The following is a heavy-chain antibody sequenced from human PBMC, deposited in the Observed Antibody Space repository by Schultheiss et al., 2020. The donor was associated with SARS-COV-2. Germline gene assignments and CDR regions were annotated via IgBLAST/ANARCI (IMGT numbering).Heavy chain of an antibody. CDR1: GFTFSRSW. D-gene: IGHD3-22*01. J-gene: IGHJ3*02. CDR3: ARADSDYYDSSDQVTDAFDI. V-gene: IGHV3-7*03. Sequence: GGSLRLSCAASGFTFSRSWMSWVRQAPGKGLEWVANIKQDGSEKYYVDSLKGRFTISRDNAKNSLYLQMNSLRAEDTAVYYCARADSDYYDSSDQVTDAFDIWGQGTMVTVSS. CDR2: IKQDGSEK.